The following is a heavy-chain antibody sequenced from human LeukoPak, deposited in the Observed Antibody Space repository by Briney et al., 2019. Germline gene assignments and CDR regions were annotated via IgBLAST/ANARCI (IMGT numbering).Heavy chain of an antibody. D-gene: IGHD3-9*01. CDR3: VRDRDWAFDY. CDR2: INTKSKTM. J-gene: IGHJ4*02. Sequence: PGGSLRLSCAASGFTYSTYTMNWVRQAPGKELAWISFINTKSKTMYYADSVKGRFTISRDNCKNSLYMQMNSLRAEDTALYYCVRDRDWAFDYWGQGTLVTVSS. V-gene: IGHV3-48*01. CDR1: GFTYSTYT.